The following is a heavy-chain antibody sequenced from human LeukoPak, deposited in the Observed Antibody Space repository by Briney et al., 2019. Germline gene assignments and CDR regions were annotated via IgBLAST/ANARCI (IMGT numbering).Heavy chain of an antibody. Sequence: TGGSLRLSCAASGLTFSSYAMSWVRQAPGKGLEWVSAIIGSGGYSYYADSVKGRFTISRDNSKNTLSLQMDSLRAEDTAVYYCVKLRGIYLDFDSWGRGTLVSVSS. D-gene: IGHD1-26*01. CDR2: IIGSGGYS. CDR1: GLTFSSYA. CDR3: VKLRGIYLDFDS. V-gene: IGHV3-23*01. J-gene: IGHJ4*02.